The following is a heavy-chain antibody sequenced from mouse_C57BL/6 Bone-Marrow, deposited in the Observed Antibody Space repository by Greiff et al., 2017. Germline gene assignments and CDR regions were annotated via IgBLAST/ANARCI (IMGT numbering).Heavy chain of an antibody. D-gene: IGHD2-1*01. CDR3: ARGGNRFAY. Sequence: EVKLMESGPGLVKPSQSLSLTCSVTGYSITSGYYWNWIRQFPGNKLEWMGYISYDGSNNYNTSLKNRISITRDTSKNQFFLKLNSVTTEDTATDYCARGGNRFAYWGQGTLVTVSA. CDR2: ISYDGSN. V-gene: IGHV3-6*01. CDR1: GYSITSGYY. J-gene: IGHJ3*01.